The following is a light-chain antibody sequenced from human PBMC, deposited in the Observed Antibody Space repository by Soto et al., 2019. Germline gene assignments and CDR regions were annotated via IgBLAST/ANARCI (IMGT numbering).Light chain of an antibody. CDR2: TTS. CDR3: QQGDSTPYT. CDR1: QSINTY. J-gene: IGKJ2*01. V-gene: IGKV1-39*01. Sequence: DIQMTQSPSSVSASVGDRVTITCRTSQSINTYLNWYQQKPGKAPNLLIYTTSHLHSGVPSRFSGSGSGTDFTLTISSLQPEDFATYVCQQGDSTPYTFGQGTTLEIK.